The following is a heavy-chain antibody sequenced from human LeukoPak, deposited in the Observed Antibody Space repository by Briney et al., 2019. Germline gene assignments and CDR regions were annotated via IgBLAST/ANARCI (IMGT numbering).Heavy chain of an antibody. Sequence: GASVKVSCKASGYTFTGYYMHWVRQAPGQGLEWMGWINPNSGGTNYAQKFQGRVTMTSDTSISTAYMELSRLRSDDTAVYYCARVRAVAGTSKYYFDYWGQGTLVTVSS. CDR2: INPNSGGT. D-gene: IGHD6-19*01. CDR1: GYTFTGYY. V-gene: IGHV1-2*02. CDR3: ARVRAVAGTSKYYFDY. J-gene: IGHJ4*02.